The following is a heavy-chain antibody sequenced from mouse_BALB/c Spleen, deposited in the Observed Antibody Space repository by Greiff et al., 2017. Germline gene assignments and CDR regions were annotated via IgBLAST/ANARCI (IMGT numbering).Heavy chain of an antibody. CDR3: TRGVYYDYDWFAY. Sequence: EVKLMESGGGLVQPGGSMKLSCVASGFTFSNYRMNWVRQSPEKGLEWVAEIRLKSNNYATHYAESVKGRFTISRDDSKSSVYLQMNNLRAEDTGIYYCTRGVYYDYDWFAYWGQGTLVTVSA. V-gene: IGHV6-6*02. J-gene: IGHJ3*01. D-gene: IGHD2-4*01. CDR2: IRLKSNNYAT. CDR1: GFTFSNYR.